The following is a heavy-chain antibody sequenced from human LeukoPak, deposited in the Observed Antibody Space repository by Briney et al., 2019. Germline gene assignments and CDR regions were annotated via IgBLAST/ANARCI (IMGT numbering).Heavy chain of an antibody. CDR2: IYHSGST. CDR1: GDSISSGGDC. CDR3: ARSTEYSSSWYFDY. Sequence: SETLSLTCTVSGDSISSGGDCWRWVRQPAGEGLEWIWYIYHSGSTFYYPSFKSRGIISVDRTKNQFSLMLSSVTAADTAAYYCARSTEYSSSWYFDYWGQGTLVTVFS. V-gene: IGHV4-30-2*01. D-gene: IGHD6-13*01. J-gene: IGHJ4*02.